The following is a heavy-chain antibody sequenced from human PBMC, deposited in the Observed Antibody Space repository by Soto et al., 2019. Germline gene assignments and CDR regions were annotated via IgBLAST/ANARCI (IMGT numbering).Heavy chain of an antibody. CDR2: IYPGGVNI. J-gene: IGHJ5*02. CDR1: GYSFASHY. CDR3: ARDQRSHGLVWWFDP. V-gene: IGHV1-46*03. Sequence: ASVKVSCKAIGYSFASHYMHWVRQAPGQGLGWMGTIYPGGVNIGYAQKFKGRVTMTKDTSTSTVYMELNSLTSEDTAVYYCARDQRSHGLVWWFDPWGQGTLVTVSS. D-gene: IGHD3-16*01.